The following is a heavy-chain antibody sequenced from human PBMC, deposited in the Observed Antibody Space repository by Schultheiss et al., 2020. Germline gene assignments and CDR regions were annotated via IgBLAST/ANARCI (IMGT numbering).Heavy chain of an antibody. J-gene: IGHJ4*02. CDR2: IWYDGSNK. V-gene: IGHV3-33*08. Sequence: GESLKISCAAAGFTFSSYGMHWVRQAPGKGLEWVAVIWYDGSNKYYADSVKGRFTISRDNSRNTLYLQMNSLRAEDTAVYYCARVLGSGNYYSAQFDYWGQGALVTVSS. CDR3: ARVLGSGNYYSAQFDY. CDR1: GFTFSSYG. D-gene: IGHD1-26*01.